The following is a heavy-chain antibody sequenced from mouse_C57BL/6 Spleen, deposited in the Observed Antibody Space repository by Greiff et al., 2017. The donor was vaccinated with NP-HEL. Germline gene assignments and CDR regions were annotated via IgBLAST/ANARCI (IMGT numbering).Heavy chain of an antibody. J-gene: IGHJ2*01. V-gene: IGHV1-62-2*01. CDR3: ARHEGIYYGYDVYFDY. CDR2: FYPGSGSI. Sequence: QVHVKQSGAELVKPGASVKLSCKASGYTFTEYTIHWVKQRSGQGLEWIGWFYPGSGSIKYNEKFKDKATLTADKSSSTVYMELSRLTSEDSAVYFCARHEGIYYGYDVYFDYWGQGTTLTVSS. CDR1: GYTFTEYT. D-gene: IGHD2-2*01.